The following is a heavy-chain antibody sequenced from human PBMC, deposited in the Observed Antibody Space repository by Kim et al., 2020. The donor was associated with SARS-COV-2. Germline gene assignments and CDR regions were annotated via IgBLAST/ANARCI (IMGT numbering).Heavy chain of an antibody. CDR3: AKGSRSSGWFDP. D-gene: IGHD6-19*01. Sequence: YADSVKCRFTISRDNSKNTLYLQMNSLRAEDTAVYYCAKGSRSSGWFDPWGQGTLVTVSS. V-gene: IGHV3-23*01. J-gene: IGHJ5*02.